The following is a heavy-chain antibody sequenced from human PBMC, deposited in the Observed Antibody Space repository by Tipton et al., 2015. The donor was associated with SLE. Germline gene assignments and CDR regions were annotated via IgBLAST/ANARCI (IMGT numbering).Heavy chain of an antibody. Sequence: GYLRLSCEVSGFTFRSYGMHWVRQAPGKGLEWLAFVPHDATEKYYADSVKGRFTISRDNSKNTLYLQMNSLRREDTAIYYCAKLLGYCGGGSCSEFDYWGQGTLVTVSS. D-gene: IGHD2-15*01. CDR3: AKLLGYCGGGSCSEFDY. J-gene: IGHJ4*02. V-gene: IGHV3-30*02. CDR2: VPHDATEK. CDR1: GFTFRSYG.